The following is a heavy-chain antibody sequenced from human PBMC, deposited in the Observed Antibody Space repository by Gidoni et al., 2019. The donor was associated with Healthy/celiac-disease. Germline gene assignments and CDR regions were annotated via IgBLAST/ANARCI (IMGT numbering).Heavy chain of an antibody. Sequence: QVQLQQWGAGLLKPSETLSLTCAVYGGSFSGYYWSWIRQPPWKGLEWLGEINHSGSTNYNPSLKSRVTISVDTSKNQFSLKLSSVTAADTAVYYCARVIASHQGWFDPWGQGTLVTVSS. CDR2: INHSGST. D-gene: IGHD2-2*01. J-gene: IGHJ5*02. CDR3: ARVIASHQGWFDP. V-gene: IGHV4-34*01. CDR1: GGSFSGYY.